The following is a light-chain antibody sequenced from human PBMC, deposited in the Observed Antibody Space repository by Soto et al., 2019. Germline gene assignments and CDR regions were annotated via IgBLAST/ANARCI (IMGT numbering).Light chain of an antibody. CDR3: CSFAGSATWV. CDR2: DVD. J-gene: IGLJ3*02. CDR1: SSDVGGYNL. Sequence: QSALTQPRSVSGSPGQSVTISCTGTSSDVGGYNLVSWYKQHPGKAPKLMIYDVDKRPSGVPDRFSGSKFGNTASLTISGLQAEDEADYYCCSFAGSATWVFGGGTKFTVL. V-gene: IGLV2-11*01.